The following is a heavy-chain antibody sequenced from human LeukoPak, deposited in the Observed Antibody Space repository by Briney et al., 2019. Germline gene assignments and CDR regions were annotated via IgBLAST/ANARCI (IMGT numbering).Heavy chain of an antibody. J-gene: IGHJ3*02. CDR3: AKDSIVGVFLFRDAFNI. D-gene: IGHD1-26*01. CDR1: GFTFSSYA. V-gene: IGHV3-64*01. Sequence: PGGSLRLSCAASGFTFSSYAMHWVRQAPGKGLEYVSAISSNGGSTYYANSVKGRFTISRDNSKNTLYLQMGSLRADDTAVYYCAKDSIVGVFLFRDAFNIWGRGTLVTVSS. CDR2: ISSNGGST.